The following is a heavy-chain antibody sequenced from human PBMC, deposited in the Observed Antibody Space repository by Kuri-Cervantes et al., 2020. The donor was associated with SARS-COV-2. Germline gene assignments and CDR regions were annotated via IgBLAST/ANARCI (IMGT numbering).Heavy chain of an antibody. CDR1: GYSFTSYW. D-gene: IGHD6-6*01. Sequence: ESLKISCKGSGYSFTSYWIGWVRQMPGKGLEWIGIIYHRGSSYYNPSLRSRVTVSVDTSKNQFSLKLSSVTAADTAVYYCARRGAGSSSAAFDIWGQGTMVTVSS. V-gene: IGHV4-38-2*02. CDR2: IYHRGSS. CDR3: ARRGAGSSSAAFDI. J-gene: IGHJ3*02.